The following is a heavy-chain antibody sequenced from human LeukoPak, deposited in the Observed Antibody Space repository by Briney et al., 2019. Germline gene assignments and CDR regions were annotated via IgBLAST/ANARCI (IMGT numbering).Heavy chain of an antibody. CDR1: GGTFSSYA. CDR2: IIPILGIA. D-gene: IGHD3-22*01. CDR3: VRTAGYDSSGYSIDY. V-gene: IGHV1-69*04. Sequence: GASVKVSCKASGGTFSSYAISWVRQAPGQGLEWMGRIIPILGIANYAQKFQGRVTITADKSTSTAYMELSSLRSEDTAVYYCVRTAGYDSSGYSIDYWGQGTLVTVSS. J-gene: IGHJ4*02.